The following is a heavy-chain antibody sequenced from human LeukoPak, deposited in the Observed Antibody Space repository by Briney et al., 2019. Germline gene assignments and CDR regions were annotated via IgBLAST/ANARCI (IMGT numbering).Heavy chain of an antibody. J-gene: IGHJ4*02. V-gene: IGHV5-51*01. D-gene: IGHD3-22*01. CDR1: GYTFTTYW. Sequence: GESLKISCRASGYTFTTYWIGWVRQMPGKGLEWMGIIYPGDSDTRYSPSFQGQVTISADKSISTAYLQWSSLKASDTVMYYCASLYDSSGYYFHYWGQGTLVTVSS. CDR2: IYPGDSDT. CDR3: ASLYDSSGYYFHY.